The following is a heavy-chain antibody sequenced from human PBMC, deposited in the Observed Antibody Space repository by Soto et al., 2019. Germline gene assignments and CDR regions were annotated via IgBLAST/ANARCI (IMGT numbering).Heavy chain of an antibody. J-gene: IGHJ5*02. CDR2: IYYSGST. Sequence: KTSETLSLTCTVSGGSISSGGYYWSWIRQHPGKGLEWIGYIYYSGSTYYNPSLKSRVTISVDTSKNQFSLKLSSVTAADTAVYYCARATYQQLSGNWFDPWGQGTLVTVSS. D-gene: IGHD2-2*01. V-gene: IGHV4-31*03. CDR3: ARATYQQLSGNWFDP. CDR1: GGSISSGGYY.